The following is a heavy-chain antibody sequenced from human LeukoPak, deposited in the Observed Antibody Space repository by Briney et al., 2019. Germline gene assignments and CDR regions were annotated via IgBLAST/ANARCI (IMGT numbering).Heavy chain of an antibody. J-gene: IGHJ3*02. CDR3: ARDMAAGDAFDI. D-gene: IGHD6-13*01. CDR1: GFTFSSYS. Sequence: GXXLRLSCAASGFTFSSYSMNWVRQAPGKGLEWVSSISSSSSYIYYADSVKGRFTISRDNAKNSLYLQMNSLRAEDTAVYYCARDMAAGDAFDIWGQGTMVTVSS. V-gene: IGHV3-21*01. CDR2: ISSSSSYI.